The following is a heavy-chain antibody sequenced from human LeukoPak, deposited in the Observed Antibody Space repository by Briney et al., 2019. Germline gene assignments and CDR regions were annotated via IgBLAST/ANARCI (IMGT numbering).Heavy chain of an antibody. CDR3: ARVGITMIVDYYYYMDV. CDR2: IYYSGST. D-gene: IGHD3-22*01. V-gene: IGHV4-59*01. Sequence: SETLSLTCTVSGGSISSYYWSWIRQPPGKGLEWIGYIYYSGSTNYNPSLKSRVTISVDTSKNQFSLKLSSVTAADTAVYYCARVGITMIVDYYYYMDVRGEGSTVTVSS. J-gene: IGHJ6*03. CDR1: GGSISSYY.